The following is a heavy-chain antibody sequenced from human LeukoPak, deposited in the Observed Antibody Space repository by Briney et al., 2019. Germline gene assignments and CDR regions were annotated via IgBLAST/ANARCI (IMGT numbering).Heavy chain of an antibody. D-gene: IGHD1-26*01. J-gene: IGHJ3*02. V-gene: IGHV3-30*02. Sequence: PGGSLRLSCAASGFTFSSYGMHWVRQAPGKGLEWVAFIRYDGSHKYYADSVKGRFTISRDNSKNMLYLQMNSLSAEDTAVYYCARTSGSYLFLDIWGQGTMLTVSS. CDR1: GFTFSSYG. CDR3: ARTSGSYLFLDI. CDR2: IRYDGSHK.